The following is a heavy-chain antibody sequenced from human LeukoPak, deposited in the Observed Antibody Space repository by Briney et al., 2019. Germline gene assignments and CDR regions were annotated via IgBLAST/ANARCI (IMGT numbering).Heavy chain of an antibody. CDR3: ARGTTAYPGVDY. CDR1: GFTFSSYW. D-gene: IGHD1-1*01. CDR2: INEDGTEK. Sequence: GGSLRLSCAASGFTFSSYWMSWVRQAPGKGLEWVANINEDGTEKYYVDSVKGRFTSSRDNPKNLLYLQMNSLRVEDTAVYFCARGTTAYPGVDYWGQGTLVTVSS. V-gene: IGHV3-7*01. J-gene: IGHJ4*02.